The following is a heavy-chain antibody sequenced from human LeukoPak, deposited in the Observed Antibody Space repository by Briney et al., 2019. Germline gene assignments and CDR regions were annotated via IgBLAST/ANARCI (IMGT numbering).Heavy chain of an antibody. CDR3: AGGAIRYSRRLPYFDY. CDR2: INHSGST. CDR1: GGSISSGGYY. Sequence: SETLSLTCAVSGGSISSGGYYWSWIRQPPGTGLEWIGEINHSGSTNYNPSLKSRVTISVDTSKNQFSLKLSSVTAADTAVYYCAGGAIRYSRRLPYFDYWGQGTLVTVSS. V-gene: IGHV4-34*01. D-gene: IGHD6-13*01. J-gene: IGHJ4*02.